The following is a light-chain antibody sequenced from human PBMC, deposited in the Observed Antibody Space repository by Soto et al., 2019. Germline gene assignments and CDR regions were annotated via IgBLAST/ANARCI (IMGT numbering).Light chain of an antibody. CDR1: RSFRGL. CDR2: DAY. V-gene: IGKV3D-15*01. CDR3: QQYNNWPPIT. Sequence: EVVLTQSPVTLSLSPGERATLSCRASRSFRGLLAWYQQKPGQAPRLLIYDAYNRATGIPPRFSGSGSGTEFTLTISSLQSEDFAVYYCQQYNNWPPITFGQGTRLEIK. J-gene: IGKJ5*01.